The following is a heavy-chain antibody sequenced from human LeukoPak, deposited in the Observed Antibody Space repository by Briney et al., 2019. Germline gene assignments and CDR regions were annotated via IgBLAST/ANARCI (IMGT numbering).Heavy chain of an antibody. CDR1: GGSISSSSYY. CDR3: ARRLRGIAVAGTHWYFDL. D-gene: IGHD6-19*01. V-gene: IGHV4-39*07. J-gene: IGHJ2*01. Sequence: SETLSLTCTVSGGSISSSSYYWSWIRQPPGKGLEWIGEINHSGSTNYNPSLKSRVTISVDTSKNQFSLKLSSVTAADTAVYYCARRLRGIAVAGTHWYFDLWGRGTLVTVSS. CDR2: INHSGST.